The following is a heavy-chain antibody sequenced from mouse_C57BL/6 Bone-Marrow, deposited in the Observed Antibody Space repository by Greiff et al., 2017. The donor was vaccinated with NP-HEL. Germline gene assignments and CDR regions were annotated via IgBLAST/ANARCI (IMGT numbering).Heavy chain of an antibody. V-gene: IGHV1-15*01. Sequence: VKLQESGAELVRPGASVTLSCKASGYTFTDYEMHWVKQTPVHGLEWIGAIDPETGGTAYNQKFKGKAILTADKSSSTAYMELRSLTSEDSAVYYCTRDYSKGSWFAYWGQGTLVTVSA. CDR3: TRDYSKGSWFAY. CDR1: GYTFTDYE. D-gene: IGHD2-5*01. J-gene: IGHJ3*01. CDR2: IDPETGGT.